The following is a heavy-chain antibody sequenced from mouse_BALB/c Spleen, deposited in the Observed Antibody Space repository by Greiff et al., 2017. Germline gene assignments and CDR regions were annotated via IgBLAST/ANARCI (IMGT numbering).Heavy chain of an antibody. D-gene: IGHD2-10*02. CDR1: GDSITSGY. Sequence: DVKLQESGPSLVKPSQTLSLTCSVTGDSITSGYWNWIRKFPGNKLEYMGYISYSGSTYYNPSPKSRISTTRDTSKNQYYLQLNSVTTEDTATYYCARYKYGNYPFAYWGQGTLVTVSA. V-gene: IGHV3-8*02. J-gene: IGHJ3*01. CDR2: ISYSGST. CDR3: ARYKYGNYPFAY.